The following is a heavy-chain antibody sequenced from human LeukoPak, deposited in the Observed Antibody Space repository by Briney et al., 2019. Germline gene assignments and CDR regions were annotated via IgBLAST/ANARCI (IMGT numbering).Heavy chain of an antibody. D-gene: IGHD4-17*01. CDR2: IKQDGSEK. Sequence: GCLRLSCAASGFTFSRYSMSGVRQAPGKGLEWVANIKQDGSEKYYVDSVKGRFTISRDNAKNSLYLQMNSLRAEDTAVYYCARVLTTVTTKFGAFDIWGQGTMVTVSS. V-gene: IGHV3-7*01. CDR1: GFTFSRYS. J-gene: IGHJ3*02. CDR3: ARVLTTVTTKFGAFDI.